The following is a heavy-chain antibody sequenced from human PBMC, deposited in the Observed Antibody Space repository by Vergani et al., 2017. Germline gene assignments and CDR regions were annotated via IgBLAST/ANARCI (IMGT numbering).Heavy chain of an antibody. V-gene: IGHV3-20*04. D-gene: IGHD2-2*03. CDR2: INWNGGST. J-gene: IGHJ5*02. Sequence: EVQLVESGGGVVRPGGSLRLSCAASGFTFDDYGMSWVRQAPGKGLEWVSGINWNGGSTGYADSVKGRFTISRDNAKNSLYLQMNSLRAEDTALHYCARDLGYCSSTSCYASGWFDPWGQGTLVTVSS. CDR3: ARDLGYCSSTSCYASGWFDP. CDR1: GFTFDDYG.